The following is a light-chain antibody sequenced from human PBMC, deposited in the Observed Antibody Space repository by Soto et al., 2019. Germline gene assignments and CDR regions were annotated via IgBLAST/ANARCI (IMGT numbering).Light chain of an antibody. V-gene: IGKV1-6*02. CDR2: VAS. Sequence: AIQVTQSPSSLSASVGDRVIITCRASQGIRNDLDWYQQKPGKAPKLLIYVASNLQSGVPSRFSGSGSGTEFTLTINSLQPEDFATYYCLQHYNYPWTIGEGTRVEIK. J-gene: IGKJ1*01. CDR1: QGIRND. CDR3: LQHYNYPWT.